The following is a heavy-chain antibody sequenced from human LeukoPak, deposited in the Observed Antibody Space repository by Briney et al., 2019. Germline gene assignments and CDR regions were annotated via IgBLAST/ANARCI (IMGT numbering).Heavy chain of an antibody. J-gene: IGHJ4*02. CDR3: ARGAYFDY. Sequence: SVKVSCTASGYTLASYDISWVRQAPGQGLEWMGGIIPISGTANYAQKFQGRVTITADESTSTAYMELSSLRSEDTAVYYCARGAYFDYWGQGTLVTVSS. CDR2: IIPISGTA. CDR1: GYTLASYD. V-gene: IGHV1-69*13.